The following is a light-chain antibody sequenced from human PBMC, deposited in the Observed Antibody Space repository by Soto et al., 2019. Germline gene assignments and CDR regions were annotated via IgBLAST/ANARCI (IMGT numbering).Light chain of an antibody. CDR1: QSISGY. V-gene: IGKV3-11*01. Sequence: EIVLTQSPATLSLSPGERATLSCRASQSISGYLAWYQHRPGRAPRLLIYDASNRATGIPDRCSGRGSGTDFTLTISSLEPEDFAVYYCQQRASWPLTFGGGTALE. J-gene: IGKJ4*02. CDR3: QQRASWPLT. CDR2: DAS.